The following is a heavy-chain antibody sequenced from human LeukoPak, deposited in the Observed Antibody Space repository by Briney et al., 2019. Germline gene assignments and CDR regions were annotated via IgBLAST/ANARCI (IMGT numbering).Heavy chain of an antibody. V-gene: IGHV1-2*06. Sequence: ASVKVSCKASGYTFTGYHMHWVRQAPGQGLEWMGRINPNSGDTNYAQKFQGRVAMTRDTSISTAFMELTRLRSDDTAVYYCARDYCSSTSCLFGYWGQGTLVTVSS. J-gene: IGHJ4*02. D-gene: IGHD2-2*01. CDR1: GYTFTGYH. CDR3: ARDYCSSTSCLFGY. CDR2: INPNSGDT.